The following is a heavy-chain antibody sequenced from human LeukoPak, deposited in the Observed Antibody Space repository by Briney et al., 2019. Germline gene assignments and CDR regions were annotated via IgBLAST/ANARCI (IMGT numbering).Heavy chain of an antibody. V-gene: IGHV3-30*04. CDR1: GFTFSSYA. D-gene: IGHD4-17*01. J-gene: IGHJ4*02. Sequence: GRSLRLSCAASGFTFSSYAMHWVRQAPGKGLEWVAVISYDGSNKYYADSVKGRFTISRDNSKNTLYLQMNSLRAEDTAVYYCARDRDPVYGDHFDYWGQGTLVTVSS. CDR3: ARDRDPVYGDHFDY. CDR2: ISYDGSNK.